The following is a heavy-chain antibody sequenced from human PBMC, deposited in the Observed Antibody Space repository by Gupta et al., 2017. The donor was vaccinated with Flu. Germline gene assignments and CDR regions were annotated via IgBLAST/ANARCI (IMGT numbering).Heavy chain of an antibody. CDR3: ARVRYSSGWDFDY. Sequence: QVQLVQSGAEVKKPGSSVKVSCKASGGTFSSYTISWVRQAPGQGLEWMGRIIPILGIANYAQKFQGRVTITADKSTSTAYMELSSLRSEDTAVYYCARVRYSSGWDFDYWGQGTLVTVSS. J-gene: IGHJ4*02. D-gene: IGHD6-19*01. CDR1: GGTFSSYT. CDR2: IIPILGIA. V-gene: IGHV1-69*02.